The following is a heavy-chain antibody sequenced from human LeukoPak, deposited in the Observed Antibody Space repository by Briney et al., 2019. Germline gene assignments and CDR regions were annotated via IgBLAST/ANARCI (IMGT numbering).Heavy chain of an antibody. CDR1: GFTFSSYS. V-gene: IGHV3-48*02. CDR2: ISSSSSTI. D-gene: IGHD1-1*01. J-gene: IGHJ6*02. Sequence: GGSLRLSCAASGFTFSSYSMNWVRQAPGKGLEWVSYISSSSSTIYYADSVKGRFTISRDNAKNSLYLQMNSLRDEDTAVYYCASGQNWYYGMDVWGQGTTVIVSS. CDR3: ASGQNWYYGMDV.